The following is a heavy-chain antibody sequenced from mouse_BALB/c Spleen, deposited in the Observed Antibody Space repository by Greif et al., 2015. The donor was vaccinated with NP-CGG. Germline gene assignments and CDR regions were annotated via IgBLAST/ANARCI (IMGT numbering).Heavy chain of an antibody. CDR1: GYTFTSYV. J-gene: IGHJ4*01. Sequence: EVKVVESGPELVKPGASVKMSCKASGYTFTSYVMHWVKQKPGQGLEWIGYINPYNDGTKYNEKFKGKATLTSDKSSSTAYMELSSLTSEDSAVYYCARGVHYYGYDAMGYWGQGTSVTVSS. CDR3: ARGVHYYGYDAMGY. V-gene: IGHV1-14*01. CDR2: INPYNDGT. D-gene: IGHD1-2*01.